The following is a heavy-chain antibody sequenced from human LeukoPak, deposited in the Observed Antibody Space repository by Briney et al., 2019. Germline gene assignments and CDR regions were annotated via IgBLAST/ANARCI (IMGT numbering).Heavy chain of an antibody. CDR2: IYWNDDK. CDR3: AHSYDFWSGPSFDY. V-gene: IGHV2-5*01. D-gene: IGHD3-3*01. J-gene: IGHJ4*02. Sequence: VSGPTLVNPTQTLTLACTFSGFSLGTSGVGVGWIRQPPGKALEWLALIYWNDDKRYSPSLKSRLTITKDTSKNQVVLTMTNMDPVDTATYYCAHSYDFWSGPSFDYWGQGTRVTVSS. CDR1: GFSLGTSGVG.